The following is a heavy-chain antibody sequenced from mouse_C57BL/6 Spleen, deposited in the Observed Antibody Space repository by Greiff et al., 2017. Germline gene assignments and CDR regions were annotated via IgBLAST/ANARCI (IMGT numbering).Heavy chain of an antibody. CDR3: VRSPWFGY. Sequence: EADGGLVQPKGSLTLSCAASGFSFNTYAMNWVRQAPGKGLEWVARIRSKSNNYATYYADSVKDRFTISRDDSESMLYLQMNNLKTEDTAMYYCVRSPWFGYWGQGTTLTVSS. CDR2: IRSKSNNYAT. J-gene: IGHJ2*01. CDR1: GFSFNTYA. V-gene: IGHV10-1*01.